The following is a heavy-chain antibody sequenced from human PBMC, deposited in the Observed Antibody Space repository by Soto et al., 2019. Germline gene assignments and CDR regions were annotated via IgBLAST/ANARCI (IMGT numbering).Heavy chain of an antibody. V-gene: IGHV3-30*18. D-gene: IGHD6-19*01. CDR1: GFTFSSYG. J-gene: IGHJ5*02. CDR3: AKPAGLATGWRHNWCDP. CDR2: ISYDGSNK. Sequence: QVQLVESGGGVVQPGRSLRLSCAASGFTFSSYGMHWVRQAPGKGLEWVAVISYDGSNKYYADSVKGRFTISRDNSKNTLYLQMNSLRAEDTAVYYCAKPAGLATGWRHNWCDPWGQGTLVTVSS.